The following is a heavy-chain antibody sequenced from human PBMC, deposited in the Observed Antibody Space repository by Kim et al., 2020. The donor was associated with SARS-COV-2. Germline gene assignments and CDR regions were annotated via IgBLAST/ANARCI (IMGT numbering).Heavy chain of an antibody. Sequence: GGSLRLSCAASGFTFSSYAMHWVRQAPGKGLEWVAVISYDGSNKYYADSVKGRFTISRDNSKNTLYLQMNSLRAEDTAVYYCARVFSVLRYFDWLLPDPPLSLHRGHYWGQGTLVTVSS. CDR2: ISYDGSNK. D-gene: IGHD3-9*01. CDR1: GFTFSSYA. CDR3: ARVFSVLRYFDWLLPDPPLSLHRGHY. V-gene: IGHV3-30*04. J-gene: IGHJ4*02.